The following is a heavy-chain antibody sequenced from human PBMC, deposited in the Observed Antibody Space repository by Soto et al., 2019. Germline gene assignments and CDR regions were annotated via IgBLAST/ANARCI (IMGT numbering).Heavy chain of an antibody. CDR1: GVSFNNNG. V-gene: IGHV1-69*01. Sequence: QVQLVQSGAEVKKPGSSVKVSCKTSGVSFNNNGIGWVRQAPGQGLEWMGGDSPPFRTSNYARKFQGRISITADASTGTVNMELSSLTSEDTAQYYCARVLYYGSGSYSPYGMDVWGQGTSVTVSS. D-gene: IGHD3-10*01. CDR2: DSPPFRTS. J-gene: IGHJ6*02. CDR3: ARVLYYGSGSYSPYGMDV.